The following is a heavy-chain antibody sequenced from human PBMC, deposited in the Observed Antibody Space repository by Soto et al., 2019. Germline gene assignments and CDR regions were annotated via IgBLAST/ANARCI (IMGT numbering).Heavy chain of an antibody. J-gene: IGHJ4*02. CDR2: IYYSGST. CDR1: GGSLSSSSW. CDR3: VHHGGDPYYHDF. Sequence: XGTLALTCAVSGGSLSSSSWWSCVRQPPGKALEWLGEIYYSGSTKYNPSLNSRVTISADQSKNDFSLRLSSVTAADTAVYYCVHHGGDPYYHDFWGQGMLVTVSS. V-gene: IGHV4-4*02. D-gene: IGHD4-17*01.